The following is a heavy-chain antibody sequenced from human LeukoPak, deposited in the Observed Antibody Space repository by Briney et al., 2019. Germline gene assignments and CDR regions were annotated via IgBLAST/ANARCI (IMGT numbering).Heavy chain of an antibody. V-gene: IGHV3-23*01. CDR1: GFTFSSYA. CDR3: ASLPQDYYIDY. Sequence: GESLRLSCAASGFTFSSYAMSWVRQAPGKGLEWVSAISGSGGSTYYADSVKGRFTISRDNSKNTLYLQMNSLRAEDTAVYYCASLPQDYYIDYWCQGTLVTVSS. J-gene: IGHJ4*02. CDR2: ISGSGGST.